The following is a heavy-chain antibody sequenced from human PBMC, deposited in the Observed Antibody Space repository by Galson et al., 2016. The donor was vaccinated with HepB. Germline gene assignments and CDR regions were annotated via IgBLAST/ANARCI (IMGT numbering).Heavy chain of an antibody. CDR1: GGSFSSNY. Sequence: ETLSLTCAVYGGSFSSNYWNWIRQSPGKGLEWIGEINPGGSASYNPSLKNRFTISADTSKNHFSLNMTSVTAADTSVYYCARAKGDIDIVIEDSAFDIWGQGTVVTVSS. J-gene: IGHJ3*02. V-gene: IGHV4-34*01. CDR2: INPGGSA. D-gene: IGHD2-15*01. CDR3: ARAKGDIDIVIEDSAFDI.